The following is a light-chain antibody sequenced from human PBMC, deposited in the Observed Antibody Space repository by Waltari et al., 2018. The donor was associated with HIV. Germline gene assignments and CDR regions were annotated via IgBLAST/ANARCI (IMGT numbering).Light chain of an antibody. V-gene: IGKV3D-15*03. CDR2: GAS. CDR1: QSVSSN. J-gene: IGKJ2*01. Sequence: KVMTQSPATLSVSPGERATLSCRASQSVSSNLAWYQQKPGQAPRLLIYGASIRATGIPARFSGSGSGTEFTLNISILQSEDFAVYYCQQYDNWPLTFGQGTKLEIK. CDR3: QQYDNWPLT.